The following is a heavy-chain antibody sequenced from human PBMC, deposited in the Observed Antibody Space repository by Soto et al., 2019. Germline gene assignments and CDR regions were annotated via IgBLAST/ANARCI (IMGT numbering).Heavy chain of an antibody. Sequence: QVQLQESGPGLVKPSETLSLTCTVSGGSISSYYWSWIRQPAGKGLEWIGRIYTSGSTNYNPSLKSRVTMSVDTSKNQFSLKLSSVTAADTAVYYCARARRVLRFLEWLSPLDHGGQGTLVTVSS. J-gene: IGHJ4*02. CDR2: IYTSGST. CDR3: ARARRVLRFLEWLSPLDH. V-gene: IGHV4-4*07. CDR1: GGSISSYY. D-gene: IGHD3-3*01.